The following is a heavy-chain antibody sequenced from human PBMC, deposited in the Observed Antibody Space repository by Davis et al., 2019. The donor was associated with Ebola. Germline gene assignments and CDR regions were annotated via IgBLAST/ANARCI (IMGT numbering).Heavy chain of an antibody. V-gene: IGHV1-18*01. Sequence: ASVKVSCKASGYTFTSYGISWVRQAPGQGLEWMGWISAYNGNTNYAQKFQGRVTITADKSTSTAYMELRSLRSDDTAVYYCARGDMNWFDPWGQGTLVTVSS. J-gene: IGHJ5*02. CDR2: ISAYNGNT. CDR1: GYTFTSYG. D-gene: IGHD2-15*01. CDR3: ARGDMNWFDP.